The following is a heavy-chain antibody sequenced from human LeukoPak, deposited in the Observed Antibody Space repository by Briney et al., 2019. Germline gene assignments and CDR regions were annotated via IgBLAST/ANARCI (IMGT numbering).Heavy chain of an antibody. CDR1: GFTFNSYE. J-gene: IGHJ4*01. D-gene: IGHD2-2*01. V-gene: IGHV3-48*03. CDR2: ISSGGSTK. CDR3: ARRYCSSSSCLFDY. Sequence: GGSLRLSCVVSGFTFNSYEMNWVRQAPGKGLEWVSFISSGGSTKHYADSLKGRFTISRDNAKNSLYLQMNSLRVEDTAVYFCARRYCSSSSCLFDYWGLGTLVTVSS.